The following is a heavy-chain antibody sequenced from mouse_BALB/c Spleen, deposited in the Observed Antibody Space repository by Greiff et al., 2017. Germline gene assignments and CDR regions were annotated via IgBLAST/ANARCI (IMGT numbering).Heavy chain of an antibody. Sequence: VKLVESGPGLVAPSQSLSITCTVSGFSLPSYGVHWVRQPPGKGLEWLGVIWAGGSTNYNTALMSRLSSSKDNSKSQVFLKMNSLQTDDTAMYYCARLTTVVTPYAMDYWGQGTSVTVSS. J-gene: IGHJ4*01. D-gene: IGHD1-1*01. CDR3: ARLTTVVTPYAMDY. CDR1: GFSLPSYG. V-gene: IGHV2-9*02. CDR2: IWAGGST.